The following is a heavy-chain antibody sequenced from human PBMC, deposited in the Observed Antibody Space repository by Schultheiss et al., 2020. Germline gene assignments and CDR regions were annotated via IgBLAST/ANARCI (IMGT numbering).Heavy chain of an antibody. V-gene: IGHV3-9*01. CDR2: ISWNSGSI. CDR1: GFTFDDYA. Sequence: SLKISCAASGFTFDDYAMHWVRQAPGKGLEWVSGISWNSGSIGYADSVKGRFTISRDNAKNSLYLQMNSLRADDTAVYHCAKDKSATSEPVAGFDFWGQGTMVTVSS. CDR3: AKDKSATSEPVAGFDF. J-gene: IGHJ4*02. D-gene: IGHD6-19*01.